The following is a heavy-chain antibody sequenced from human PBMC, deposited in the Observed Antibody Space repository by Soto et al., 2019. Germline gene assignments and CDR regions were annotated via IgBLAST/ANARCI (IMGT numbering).Heavy chain of an antibody. CDR3: AKSFTQSNVWRAYRHKTHFDY. CDR1: GFTFTNYG. CDR2: ISGAGDST. J-gene: IGHJ4*02. V-gene: IGHV3-23*01. Sequence: EVRLLESGGGFVQPGGSLRLSCEGSGFTFTNYGVDWVRQAPGKGLEWISFISGAGDSTYYADHVKGRFIISRDNSKNTLYLQMNSLRAEATALYYCAKSFTQSNVWRAYRHKTHFDYWGPGALVTVTS. D-gene: IGHD3-16*02.